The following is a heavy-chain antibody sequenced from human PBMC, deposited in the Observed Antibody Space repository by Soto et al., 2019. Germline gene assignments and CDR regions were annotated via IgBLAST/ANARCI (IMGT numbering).Heavy chain of an antibody. D-gene: IGHD4-17*01. CDR3: AKDLQSYGDYDYYCYGMDV. CDR1: GFTFSTYG. V-gene: IGHV3-30*18. Sequence: QVQLVESGGGEVPPGRSLTISCAASGFTFSTYGMHWVRQTPGKGLEWVAVISYDGTNKFYSDSVKGRFIISRDNFKNTLTLQMNSLRADDTAVYSCAKDLQSYGDYDYYCYGMDVWGLGTRVTVSS. J-gene: IGHJ6*02. CDR2: ISYDGTNK.